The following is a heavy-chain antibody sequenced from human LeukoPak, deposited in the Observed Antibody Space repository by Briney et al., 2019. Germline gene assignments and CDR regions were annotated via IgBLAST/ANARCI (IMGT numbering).Heavy chain of an antibody. CDR1: GFAVSSNY. CDR2: IYSSGST. Sequence: GGSLRLSCAASGFAVSSNYMSWVRQAPGKGLEWVSVIYSSGSTYYADSVKGRFTISRDNSKNTLYLQMNSLRAGDTAVYYCARGLKPYDFWSGYYFDYWGQGTLVTVSS. V-gene: IGHV3-66*02. CDR3: ARGLKPYDFWSGYYFDY. J-gene: IGHJ4*02. D-gene: IGHD3-3*01.